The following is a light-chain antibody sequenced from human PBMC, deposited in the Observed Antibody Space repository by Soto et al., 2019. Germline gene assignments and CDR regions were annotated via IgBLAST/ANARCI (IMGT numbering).Light chain of an antibody. CDR2: DVS. CDR3: SSYTSRSTLDVL. V-gene: IGLV2-14*01. CDR1: SSDVGGYNY. Sequence: QSALTQPASVSGSPGQSITISCTGTSSDVGGYNYVSWYQQHPGKAPKLMIYDVSNRPSGVSNRFSGSKSGNTASLIISGLQAEDEADDYCSSYTSRSTLDVLFGGGTKLTVL. J-gene: IGLJ2*01.